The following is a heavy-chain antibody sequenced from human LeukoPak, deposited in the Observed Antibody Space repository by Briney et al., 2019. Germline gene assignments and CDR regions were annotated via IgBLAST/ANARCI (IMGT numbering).Heavy chain of an antibody. CDR3: AIPPQTHPESPHNAFDI. CDR2: IIPIFGTA. V-gene: IGHV1-69*06. J-gene: IGHJ3*02. Sequence: ASVKVSCKASGGTFSSYAISWVRQAPGQGLEWMGGIIPIFGTANYAQKFQGRVTITADKSTSTAYMELSSLRSEDTAVYYCAIPPQTHPESPHNAFDIWGQGTMVTVSS. CDR1: GGTFSSYA.